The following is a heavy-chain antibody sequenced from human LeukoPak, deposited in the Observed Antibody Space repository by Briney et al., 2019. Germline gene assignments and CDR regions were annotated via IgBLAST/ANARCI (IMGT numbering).Heavy chain of an antibody. J-gene: IGHJ3*02. V-gene: IGHV4-4*07. CDR3: ARASPYYDFWSGYWNAFDI. CDR2: FYTNGRT. D-gene: IGHD3-3*01. Sequence: SETLSLTCTVSGGSISSYYWSWIRQPAGKGLEWIGRFYTNGRTNYNPSLKSRVTMSVDTSKNQFSLKLSSVTAADTAVYYCARASPYYDFWSGYWNAFDIWGQGTMVTVSS. CDR1: GGSISSYY.